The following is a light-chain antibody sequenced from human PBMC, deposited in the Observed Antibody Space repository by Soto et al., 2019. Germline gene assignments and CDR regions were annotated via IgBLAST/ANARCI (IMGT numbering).Light chain of an antibody. CDR1: QSVSSN. J-gene: IGKJ1*01. V-gene: IGKV3-15*01. CDR3: QQYNNWPRT. CDR2: GAS. Sequence: EIVMTQSPATLSVSPGERATLSCRASQSVSSNLAWYQQEPGQAPRLLIYGASTRATGIPARFSGSGSGTEFTLTISSLQSEDFAVYYCQQYNNWPRTSGQGTKV.